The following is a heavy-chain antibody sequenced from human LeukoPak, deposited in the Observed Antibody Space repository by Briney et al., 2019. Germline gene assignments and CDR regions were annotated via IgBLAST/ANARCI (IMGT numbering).Heavy chain of an antibody. V-gene: IGHV1-69*05. CDR1: GGTFSSYA. J-gene: IGHJ4*02. CDR3: ARVAVAQGAPDY. D-gene: IGHD6-19*01. CDR2: IIPIFGTA. Sequence: SVKVSCKASGGTFSSYAISWVRQAPGQGLEWMGRIIPIFGTANYAQKFQGRVTITTDESTSTAYMELSSLRSEDTAMYYCARVAVAQGAPDYWGQGTLVTVSS.